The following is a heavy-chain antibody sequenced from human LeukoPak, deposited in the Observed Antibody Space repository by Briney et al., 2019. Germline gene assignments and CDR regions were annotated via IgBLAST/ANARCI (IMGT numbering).Heavy chain of an antibody. CDR1: GFTFSTYW. CDR2: INRDGTIT. Sequence: GGSLGLSCAASGFTFSTYWMHWVRQAPGKGLVWVSRINRDGTITTYADSVKGRFTISRDNAKNTLYLQMNSLRAEDTAVYYCAKERGDNWFDPWGQGTLVTVSS. CDR3: AKERGDNWFDP. J-gene: IGHJ5*02. V-gene: IGHV3-74*01.